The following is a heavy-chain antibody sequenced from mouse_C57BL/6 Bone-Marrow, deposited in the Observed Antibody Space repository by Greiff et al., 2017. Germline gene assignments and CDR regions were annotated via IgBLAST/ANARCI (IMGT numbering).Heavy chain of an antibody. CDR1: GYSITSAY. D-gene: IGHD1-1*01. CDR2: ISYSGST. Sequence: EVQLQQSGPGLAKPSQTLSLTCSVTGYSITSAYWNWIRKFPGNKLEYMGYISYSGSTYYNPSLKSRISITRDTSKNQYYLQLNSVTTEDTATYYCARGTTVVAPDWYFDVWGTGTTVTVSS. J-gene: IGHJ1*03. V-gene: IGHV3-8*01. CDR3: ARGTTVVAPDWYFDV.